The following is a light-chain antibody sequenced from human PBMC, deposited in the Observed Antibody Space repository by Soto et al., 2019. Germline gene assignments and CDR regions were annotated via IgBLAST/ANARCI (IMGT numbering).Light chain of an antibody. CDR1: RSNIGTNS. V-gene: IGLV1-44*01. CDR2: SSY. Sequence: QSVLTQPPSASGTPGQRVTISCSGSRSNIGTNSVNWYQQLPGTAPKLLIYSSYQRPSGVPDRFSGSKSGTSASLAISGLQSEDEADYYCAAWDASLNGPVFGDGTKLTVL. CDR3: AAWDASLNGPV. J-gene: IGLJ2*01.